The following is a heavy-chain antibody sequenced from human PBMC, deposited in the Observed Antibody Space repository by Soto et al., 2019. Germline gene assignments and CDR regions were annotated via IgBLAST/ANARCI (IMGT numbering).Heavy chain of an antibody. CDR3: VRSWGVYCSSTRCYSPWLDP. Sequence: QVLLVESGGGLVKPGGSLRLSCAASGFIFSDYYMSWVRQTPGKGLEWVSYISSSGSPIDYADSVRGRFTISRDNAKNSVILQMNSLRVEDTAVYYCVRSWGVYCSSTRCYSPWLDPWGQGTLVTVSS. J-gene: IGHJ5*02. CDR2: ISSSGSPI. V-gene: IGHV3-11*04. CDR1: GFIFSDYY. D-gene: IGHD2-2*02.